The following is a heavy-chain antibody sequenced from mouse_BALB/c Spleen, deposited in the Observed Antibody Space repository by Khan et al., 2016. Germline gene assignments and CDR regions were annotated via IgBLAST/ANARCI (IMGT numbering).Heavy chain of an antibody. CDR1: GFNIKDTY. D-gene: IGHD1-2*01. V-gene: IGHV14-3*02. Sequence: VRLQQSGAELVKPGASVKLSCTASGFNIKDTYMHWVKQRPEQGLEWIGRIDPANGNTKYDPKFQGKATITADTSSNTAYLQLSSLTSEDTAVYYCAMITATWGQGTLVTVSA. CDR2: IDPANGNT. J-gene: IGHJ3*01. CDR3: AMITAT.